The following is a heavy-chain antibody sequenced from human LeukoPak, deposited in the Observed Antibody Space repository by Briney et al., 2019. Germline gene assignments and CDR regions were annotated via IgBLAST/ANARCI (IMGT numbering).Heavy chain of an antibody. V-gene: IGHV3-7*01. CDR1: GFSFSTYW. D-gene: IGHD6-19*01. CDR2: IKQDGSEE. J-gene: IGHJ6*02. CDR3: ARVRQWLESYFYYYDLDV. Sequence: GGSLRLSCVASGFSFSTYWMSWFRQAPGKGLEWVASIKQDGSEEYYVDSVKGRFTISRDNAKNSLYLQMNSLRAEDTAVYYCARVRQWLESYFYYYDLDVWGQGTTVTVSS.